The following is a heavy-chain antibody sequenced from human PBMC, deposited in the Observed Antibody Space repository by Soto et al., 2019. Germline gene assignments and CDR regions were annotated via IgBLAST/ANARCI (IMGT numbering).Heavy chain of an antibody. Sequence: DWPGGSLRLSCAASGFTFSDYDMDWVRQAPGKGLEWVGRSRNKANSYTTISVASVKGRFTFSRDDSKNLVYLQMNSLKTEDTAVYYCARDYWGSLDSWGQGTLVTVSS. CDR3: ARDYWGSLDS. CDR1: GFTFSDYD. D-gene: IGHD7-27*01. CDR2: SRNKANSYTT. J-gene: IGHJ4*02. V-gene: IGHV3-72*01.